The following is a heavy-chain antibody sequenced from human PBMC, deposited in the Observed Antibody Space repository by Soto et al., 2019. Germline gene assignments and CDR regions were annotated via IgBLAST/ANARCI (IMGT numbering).Heavy chain of an antibody. D-gene: IGHD3-22*01. Sequence: ASVKVSCKASGGTFSSYAISWVRQAPGQGLEWMGGIIPIFGTANYAQRFQGRVTITADESTSTAYMELSSLRSEDTAVYYCSIDPLNHAGIVVVSAPMDVWGQGTTVTVSS. CDR3: SIDPLNHAGIVVVSAPMDV. V-gene: IGHV1-69*13. CDR2: IIPIFGTA. J-gene: IGHJ6*02. CDR1: GGTFSSYA.